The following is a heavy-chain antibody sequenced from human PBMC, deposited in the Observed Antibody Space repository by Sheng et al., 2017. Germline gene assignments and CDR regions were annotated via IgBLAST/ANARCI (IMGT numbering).Heavy chain of an antibody. D-gene: IGHD4-17*01. J-gene: IGHJ4*02. V-gene: IGHV3-48*03. Sequence: EVQLVESGGGLVQTGGSLRLSCAASGFTFSSYEMKWVRQAPGKGLEWVSYISSSGGTIHYADSVKGRFTISRDNAKNSLYLQMNSLRADDTAVYYCARDSTNGFLDYWGQGTLVTVSS. CDR1: GFTFSSYE. CDR2: ISSSGGTI. CDR3: ARDSTNGFLDY.